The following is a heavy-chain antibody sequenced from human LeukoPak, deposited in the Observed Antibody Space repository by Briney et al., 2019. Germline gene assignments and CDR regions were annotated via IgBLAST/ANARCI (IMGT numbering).Heavy chain of an antibody. D-gene: IGHD3-9*01. Sequence: SETLSLTRTVSGDSLSRYYWSWVRHPPGKGLEWSGKNYNRGGTNYKPSLKSRVTISVDTSKNPFSLKLSSVTAADTAVYYCARDILTGYYSGWFDPWGQGTLVTVSS. CDR3: ARDILTGYYSGWFDP. V-gene: IGHV4-59*01. J-gene: IGHJ5*02. CDR2: NYNRGGT. CDR1: GDSLSRYY.